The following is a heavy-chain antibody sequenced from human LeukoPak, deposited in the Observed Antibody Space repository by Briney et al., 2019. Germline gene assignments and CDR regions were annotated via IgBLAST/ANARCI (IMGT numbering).Heavy chain of an antibody. CDR1: GGTFSSYA. Sequence: ASVKVSCKASGGTFSSYAISWVRQAPGQGLEWMGRIIPILGIANYAQKFQGRVTITADKSTSTAYMELSSLRSEDTAVYYCARDPSNSGSYSGDINYWGQGTLVTVSS. V-gene: IGHV1-69*04. CDR2: IIPILGIA. CDR3: ARDPSNSGSYSGDINY. J-gene: IGHJ4*02. D-gene: IGHD1-26*01.